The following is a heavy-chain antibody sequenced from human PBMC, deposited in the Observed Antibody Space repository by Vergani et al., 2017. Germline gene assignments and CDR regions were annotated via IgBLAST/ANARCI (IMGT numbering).Heavy chain of an antibody. D-gene: IGHD3-22*01. CDR3: AGGVVVVITQNYYYYGMDV. CDR1: GGTFSSYA. Sequence: QVQLVQSGAEVKKPGSSVKVSCKASGGTFSSYAISWVRQAPGQGLEWMGGIIPIFGTANYAQKFQGRVTITADESTSTADMELSSLRSEDTAVYYCAGGVVVVITQNYYYYGMDVWGQGTTVTVSS. J-gene: IGHJ6*02. CDR2: IIPIFGTA. V-gene: IGHV1-69*01.